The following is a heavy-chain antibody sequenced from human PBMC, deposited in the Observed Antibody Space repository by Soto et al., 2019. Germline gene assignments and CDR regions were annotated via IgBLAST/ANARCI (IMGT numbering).Heavy chain of an antibody. D-gene: IGHD2-2*01. CDR3: AKVFSTYYYYYYMDV. CDR2: ISWNSGSI. J-gene: IGHJ6*03. Sequence: EVQLVESGGGLVQPGRSLRLSCAASGFTFDDYAMHWVRQAPGKGLEWVSGISWNSGSIGYADSVKGRFTISRDNAKNSLYLQMNSLRAEDTALYYCAKVFSTYYYYYYMDVWGKGTTVTVSS. V-gene: IGHV3-9*01. CDR1: GFTFDDYA.